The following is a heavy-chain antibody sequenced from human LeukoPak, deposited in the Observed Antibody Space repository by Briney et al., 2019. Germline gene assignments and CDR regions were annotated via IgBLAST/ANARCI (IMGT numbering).Heavy chain of an antibody. CDR2: VFHSGTT. CDR3: ARRMATVTDAFDI. CDR1: GDSLTSHF. J-gene: IGHJ3*02. D-gene: IGHD5-24*01. Sequence: SETLSLTCNVSGDSLTSHFWSWIPQTPGKGLEWIGYVFHSGTTNDSPSLKSRVTISLDTSRKQFYLRLASVSAADTAIYSCARRMATVTDAFDIWGRGTMVSVSS. V-gene: IGHV4-59*08.